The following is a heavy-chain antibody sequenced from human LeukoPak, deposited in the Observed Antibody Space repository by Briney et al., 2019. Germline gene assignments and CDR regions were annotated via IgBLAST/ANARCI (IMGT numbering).Heavy chain of an antibody. CDR1: GGSISSGGYY. CDR2: IYYSGST. V-gene: IGHV4-31*03. CDR3: ARDHNYCSSTSCYPYWYFDL. J-gene: IGHJ2*01. D-gene: IGHD2-2*01. Sequence: SETLSLTCTVSGGSISSGGYYWSWIRQHPGKGLEWIGYIYYSGSTYYNPSLKSRVTISVDTSKNQFSLKLSSVTAADTAVYYCARDHNYCSSTSCYPYWYFDLWGRGTLVTVSS.